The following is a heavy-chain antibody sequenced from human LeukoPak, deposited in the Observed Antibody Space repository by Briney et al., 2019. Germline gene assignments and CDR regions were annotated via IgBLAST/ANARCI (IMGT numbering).Heavy chain of an antibody. CDR2: ISYIGST. CDR3: ARDPTTVTKGLDV. Sequence: SSETLSLTCTVSGGSFSRHYWSWIRQPPGKGLEWIGYISYIGSTNYNPSLKSRVTISVDTSKKQFSLKLSSVTAADTAVYYCARDPTTVTKGLDVWGQGTMVTVSS. J-gene: IGHJ3*01. CDR1: GGSFSRHY. V-gene: IGHV4-59*11. D-gene: IGHD4-17*01.